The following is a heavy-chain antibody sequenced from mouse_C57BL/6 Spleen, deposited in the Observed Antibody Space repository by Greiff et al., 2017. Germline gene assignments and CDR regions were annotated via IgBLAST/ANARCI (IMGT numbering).Heavy chain of an antibody. V-gene: IGHV3-6*01. CDR1: GYSITSGYY. CDR3: ARPTVVAVYAMDY. D-gene: IGHD1-1*01. J-gene: IGHJ4*01. Sequence: ESGPGLVKPSQSLSLTCSVTGYSITSGYYWNWIRQFPGNKLEWMGYISYDGSNNYNPSFKNRISITRDTSKNQFFLKLKSVTTEDTATYYCARPTVVAVYAMDYWGQGTSVTVSS. CDR2: ISYDGSN.